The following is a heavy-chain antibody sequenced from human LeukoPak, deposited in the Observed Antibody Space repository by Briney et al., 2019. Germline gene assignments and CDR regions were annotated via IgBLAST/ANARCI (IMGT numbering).Heavy chain of an antibody. CDR2: ISGDGGST. CDR1: GFTFDDYA. V-gene: IGHV3-43*02. J-gene: IGHJ6*02. D-gene: IGHD3-10*01. Sequence: GSLRLSCAASGFTFDDYAMHWVRPAPGKGLEWVSLISGDGGSTYYADSVKGRFTISRDNSKNSPYLQMNSLRTEDTALYYCAKDISYGSGFYGMDVWGQGTTVTVSS. CDR3: AKDISYGSGFYGMDV.